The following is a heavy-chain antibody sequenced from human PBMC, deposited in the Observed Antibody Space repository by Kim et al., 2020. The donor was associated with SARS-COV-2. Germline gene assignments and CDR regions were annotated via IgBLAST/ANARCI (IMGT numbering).Heavy chain of an antibody. CDR3: ARDPVGNYYGSGSSDDY. V-gene: IGHV1-69*13. D-gene: IGHD3-10*01. J-gene: IGHJ4*02. Sequence: SVKVSCKASGGTFSSYAISWVRQAPGQGLEWMGGIIPIFGTANYAQKFQGRVTITADESTSTAYMELSSLRSEDTAVYYCARDPVGNYYGSGSSDDYWGQGTLVTVSS. CDR1: GGTFSSYA. CDR2: IIPIFGTA.